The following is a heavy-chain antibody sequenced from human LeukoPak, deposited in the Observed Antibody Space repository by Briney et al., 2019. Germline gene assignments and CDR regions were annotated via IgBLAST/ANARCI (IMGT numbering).Heavy chain of an antibody. J-gene: IGHJ4*02. D-gene: IGHD6-19*01. CDR2: ISGSGGST. V-gene: IGHV3-23*01. CDR3: ARGSIAVAGTYVY. Sequence: GGSLRLSCAASGFTFRNYAMTWVRQAPGKGLEWVSAISGSGGSTHYADSVKGRFTISRDNAKNSLYLQMNSLRAEDTAVYYCARGSIAVAGTYVYWGQGTLVTVSS. CDR1: GFTFRNYA.